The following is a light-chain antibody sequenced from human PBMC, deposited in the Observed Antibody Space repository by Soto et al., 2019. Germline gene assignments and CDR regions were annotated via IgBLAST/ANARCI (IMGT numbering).Light chain of an antibody. J-gene: IGLJ2*01. CDR1: SREVGGYNY. CDR2: EVS. V-gene: IGLV2-14*01. Sequence: QSALTQPASVSGSPGQSITISCTGTSREVGGYNYVSWHQQHPGKAPKVIITEVSNRPSGVSNRFSGSKSGNTASLTISGLQAEDEADYYCSSYISSSTFVVFGGGTNLTVL. CDR3: SSYISSSTFVV.